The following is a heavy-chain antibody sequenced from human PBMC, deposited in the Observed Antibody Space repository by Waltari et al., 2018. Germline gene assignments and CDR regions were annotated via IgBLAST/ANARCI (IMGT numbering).Heavy chain of an antibody. CDR2: INSDGRTI. Sequence: EVQLEESGGGLVQPGGSLRLSCAASGFTFSSYWMHWVRQAPGKGWGWVSLINSDGRTISYADSVKGRFTISRDNAKNTLYLQMNSLSAEDTAVYYCASAYYDILDWGQGTLVTVSS. CDR1: GFTFSSYW. CDR3: ASAYYDILD. J-gene: IGHJ4*02. D-gene: IGHD3-9*01. V-gene: IGHV3-74*01.